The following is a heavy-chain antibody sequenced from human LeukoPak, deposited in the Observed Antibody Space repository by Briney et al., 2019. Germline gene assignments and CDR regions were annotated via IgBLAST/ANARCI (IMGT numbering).Heavy chain of an antibody. CDR1: GFTFSNYW. Sequence: PGGSLRLSCVGSGFTFSNYWMNWVRQAPGKGLEWVANIHPDGSEEHYVDSVKGRFTISRDNAKNSLHLQMSSLQVEDTAVYYCARGVGYYDILTGYYRESYSDYWGQGTLVTVSS. D-gene: IGHD3-9*01. CDR3: ARGVGYYDILTGYYRESYSDY. J-gene: IGHJ4*02. V-gene: IGHV3-7*01. CDR2: IHPDGSEE.